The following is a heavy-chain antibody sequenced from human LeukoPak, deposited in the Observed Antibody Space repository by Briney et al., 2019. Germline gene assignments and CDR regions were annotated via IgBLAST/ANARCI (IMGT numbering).Heavy chain of an antibody. CDR3: ARGLTTPPLYYFDY. Sequence: SETLSLTCAVYGGSFSGYYWGWIRQPPGKGLEWIGEINHSGSTNYNPSLKSRVTISVDTSKNQFSLKLSSVTAADTAVYYCARGLTTPPLYYFDYWGQGTLVTVSS. V-gene: IGHV4-34*01. J-gene: IGHJ4*02. D-gene: IGHD4/OR15-4a*01. CDR1: GGSFSGYY. CDR2: INHSGST.